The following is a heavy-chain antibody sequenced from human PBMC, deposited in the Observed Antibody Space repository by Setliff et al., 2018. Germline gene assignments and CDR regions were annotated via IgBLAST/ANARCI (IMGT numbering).Heavy chain of an antibody. J-gene: IGHJ4*02. Sequence: ASVKVSCKASGYAFSDYGVTWVRQAPGQGLEWVGWISPHNGNTYYAPKFQGTVLMTADTSTTTAYLELRSLRSDDTAVYYCSRLVRFCTRIVCQRLSGDDYWGQGTLVTVSS. CDR3: SRLVRFCTRIVCQRLSGDDY. CDR1: GYAFSDYG. V-gene: IGHV1-18*01. CDR2: ISPHNGNT. D-gene: IGHD3-10*01.